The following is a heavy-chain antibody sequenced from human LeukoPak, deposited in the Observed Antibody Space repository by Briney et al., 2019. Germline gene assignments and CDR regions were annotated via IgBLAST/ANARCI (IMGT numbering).Heavy chain of an antibody. D-gene: IGHD6-13*01. J-gene: IGHJ6*02. V-gene: IGHV1-18*01. CDR2: ISAYNGNT. CDR1: GYTFTSYG. Sequence: ASVKVSCKASGYTFTSYGISWVRQAPGQGLEWMGWISAYNGNTNYAQKLQGRVTMTTDTSTSTAYMELRSLRSDDTAVYYCVRDRGSGILHYYYGMDVWGQGTTVTVSS. CDR3: VRDRGSGILHYYYGMDV.